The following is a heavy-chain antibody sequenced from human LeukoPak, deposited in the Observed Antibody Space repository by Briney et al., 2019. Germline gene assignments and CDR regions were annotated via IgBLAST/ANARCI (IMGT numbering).Heavy chain of an antibody. CDR1: GYTLTALS. D-gene: IGHD2-2*01. Sequence: GASVKVSCKVSGYTLTALSMHWVRQAPGKGREWRGGFDPEDGETIYAQKFQGRVTMTEDTSTDTAYMELSSLRSEDTAVYYCATDVYCSSTSCMDVWGKGTTVTVSS. V-gene: IGHV1-24*01. CDR3: ATDVYCSSTSCMDV. CDR2: FDPEDGET. J-gene: IGHJ6*04.